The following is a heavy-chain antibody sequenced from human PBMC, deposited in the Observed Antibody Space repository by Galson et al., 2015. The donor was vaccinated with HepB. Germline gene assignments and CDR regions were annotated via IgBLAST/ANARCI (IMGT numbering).Heavy chain of an antibody. CDR2: IYWDDDK. V-gene: IGHV2-5*02. D-gene: IGHD4-11*01. Sequence: PALVKPTQTLTLTCTFSGFSLSTSGVGVGWIRQPPGKALEWLALIYWDDDKRYSPSLKSRLTITKDTSKNQVVLTMTNMDPVDTATYYCARVTTALYYFDYWGQGTLVTVSS. CDR3: ARVTTALYYFDY. CDR1: GFSLSTSGVG. J-gene: IGHJ4*02.